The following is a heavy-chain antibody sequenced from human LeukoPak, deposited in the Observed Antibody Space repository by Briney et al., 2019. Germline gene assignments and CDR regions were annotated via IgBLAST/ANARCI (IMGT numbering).Heavy chain of an antibody. CDR1: GGTFSKCA. J-gene: IGHJ4*02. D-gene: IGHD4-17*01. CDR2: IFPIFGLA. Sequence: SVKVSCKASGGTFSKCAISWVRQAPGQGLEWMGGIFPIFGLANYAQKFQGRVTITADEVTSTAYMELSSLRSEDTAVYYCARVRSYGDYVGGYYFDYWGQGTLVTVSS. V-gene: IGHV1-69*13. CDR3: ARVRSYGDYVGGYYFDY.